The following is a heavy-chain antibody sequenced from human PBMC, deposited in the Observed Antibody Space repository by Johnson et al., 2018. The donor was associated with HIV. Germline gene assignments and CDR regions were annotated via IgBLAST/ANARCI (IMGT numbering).Heavy chain of an antibody. CDR3: AREAQTHACDI. CDR2: ISHDGSHK. V-gene: IGHV3-30*03. D-gene: IGHD4-23*01. Sequence: QVQLVESGGGVVQPGKSLTLSCVVSGLSFSNFGIHWVRQAPGKGPEWVAVISHDGSHKYYADSVKGRFTISRDNSKNTLYLQMNSLRAGDTAVYYCAREAQTHACDIWGQGTMVTVSS. CDR1: GLSFSNFG. J-gene: IGHJ3*02.